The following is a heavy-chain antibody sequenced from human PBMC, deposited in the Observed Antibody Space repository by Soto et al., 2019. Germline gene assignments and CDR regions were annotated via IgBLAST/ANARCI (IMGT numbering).Heavy chain of an antibody. V-gene: IGHV2-5*02. D-gene: IGHD6-13*01. J-gene: IGHJ6*03. CDR3: AHSKGIRENYYYYYYMDV. CDR1: GFSLSTSGVG. CDR2: IYWDDDK. Sequence: SGPTLVNPTQTLTLTCTFSGFSLSTSGVGVGWIRQPPGKALEWLALIYWDDDKRYSPSLKSRLTITKDTSKNQVVLTMTNMDPVDTATYYCAHSKGIRENYYYYYYMDVWGKGTTVTVSS.